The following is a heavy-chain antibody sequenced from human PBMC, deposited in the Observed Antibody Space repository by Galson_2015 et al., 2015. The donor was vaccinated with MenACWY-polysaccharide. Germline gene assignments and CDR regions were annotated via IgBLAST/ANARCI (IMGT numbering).Heavy chain of an antibody. D-gene: IGHD6-19*01. CDR3: ARPSNPGYSSGLTHAFDI. CDR1: GFTFSSYW. CDR2: INSDGRST. J-gene: IGHJ3*02. V-gene: IGHV3-74*01. Sequence: SLRLSCAASGFTFSSYWMHWVRQGPGKGLVRVSRINSDGRSTSYADSVKGRFTISRDNAKNTLYLQMNSLRAEDTAVYYCARPSNPGYSSGLTHAFDIWGQGTMVTVSS.